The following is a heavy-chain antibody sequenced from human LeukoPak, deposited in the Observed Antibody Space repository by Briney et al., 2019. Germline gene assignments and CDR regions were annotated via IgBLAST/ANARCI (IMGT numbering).Heavy chain of an antibody. J-gene: IGHJ6*03. D-gene: IGHD5-18*01. CDR3: ARHKEVRLWLPYMDV. CDR2: IYPGDSDT. CDR1: GYSFTSYW. Sequence: GESLKISCKGSGYSFTSYWIGWVRQMPGKGLEWMGIIYPGDSDTRYSPSFQGQVTISADKSISTAYLQWSSLKASDTAMYYCARHKEVRLWLPYMDVWGKGTTVTVSS. V-gene: IGHV5-51*01.